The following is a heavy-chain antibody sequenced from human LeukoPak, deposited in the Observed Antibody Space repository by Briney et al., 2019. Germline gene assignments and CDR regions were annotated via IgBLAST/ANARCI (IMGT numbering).Heavy chain of an antibody. CDR3: ARGVPMVAQFDY. CDR1: GFTFSSYG. CDR2: IWYDGSNK. Sequence: GGSLRLSCAASGFTFSSYGMHWVRQAPGKGLEWVAVIWYDGSNKYYADSVKGRFTISRDNSKNTLYLQMNSLRAEDTAVYYCARGVPMVAQFDYWGQGTLVTVPS. D-gene: IGHD3-10*01. J-gene: IGHJ4*02. V-gene: IGHV3-33*01.